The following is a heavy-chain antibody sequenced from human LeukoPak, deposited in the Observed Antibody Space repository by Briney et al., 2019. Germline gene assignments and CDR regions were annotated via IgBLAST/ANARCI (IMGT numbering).Heavy chain of an antibody. Sequence: GGSLRLSCAASGFTFSNAWMSWVRQAPGKGLEWVGRIKSKTDGGTTDYAAPVQGRFTISRDDSKNTLYLQMNSLKTEDTAVYYCTTDVTYYYDSSGYELSLDYWGQGTLVTVSS. J-gene: IGHJ4*02. D-gene: IGHD3-22*01. CDR1: GFTFSNAW. CDR2: IKSKTDGGTT. V-gene: IGHV3-15*01. CDR3: TTDVTYYYDSSGYELSLDY.